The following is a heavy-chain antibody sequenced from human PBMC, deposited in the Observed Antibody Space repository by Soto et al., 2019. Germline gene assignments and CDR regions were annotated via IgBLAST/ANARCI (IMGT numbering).Heavy chain of an antibody. D-gene: IGHD3-16*02. CDR1: GFTFSSYA. Sequence: PVGSLRLSCAASGFTFSSYAMSWVRQAPGKGLEWVSAISGSGGSTYYADSVKGRFTISRDNSKNTLYLQMNSLRAEDTAVYYCAKGVMITFGGVIVPPQDAFDIWGQGTMVTVSS. CDR3: AKGVMITFGGVIVPPQDAFDI. J-gene: IGHJ3*02. V-gene: IGHV3-23*01. CDR2: ISGSGGST.